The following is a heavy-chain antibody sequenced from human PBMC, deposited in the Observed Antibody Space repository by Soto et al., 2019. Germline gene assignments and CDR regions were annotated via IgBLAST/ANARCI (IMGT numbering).Heavy chain of an antibody. CDR2: IKEDGSEK. CDR3: ARASGMGTVDY. CDR1: GFTFSTYW. J-gene: IGHJ4*02. D-gene: IGHD3-10*01. V-gene: IGHV3-7*05. Sequence: GSLRLSCAASGFTFSTYWMSWVRQAPGKGLEWVANIKEDGSEKYYVDSVKGRFTVSRDNAKNSLCLQMNSLRAEDMAVYYCARASGMGTVDYWGQGTLVTVSS.